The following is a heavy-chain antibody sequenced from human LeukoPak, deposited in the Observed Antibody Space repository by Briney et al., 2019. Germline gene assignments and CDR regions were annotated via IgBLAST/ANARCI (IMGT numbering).Heavy chain of an antibody. D-gene: IGHD5-18*01. CDR2: ISDDGSNR. Sequence: GESLRLSCTASGFTLSSFGMHWVRQAPGKGLEWVAVISDDGSNRYYADSVKGRFTISRDNSKNTLYLQMNSLRAEDTAVYYCAKDADTATIIYWYFDLWGRGTLVTVSS. CDR1: GFTLSSFG. CDR3: AKDADTATIIYWYFDL. V-gene: IGHV3-30*18. J-gene: IGHJ2*01.